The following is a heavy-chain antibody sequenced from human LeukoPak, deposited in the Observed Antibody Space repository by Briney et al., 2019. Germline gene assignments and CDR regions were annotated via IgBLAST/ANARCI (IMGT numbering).Heavy chain of an antibody. D-gene: IGHD3-16*02. CDR3: AKDNDYVWGSYRPYSGMDV. V-gene: IGHV3-23*01. J-gene: IGHJ6*02. CDR2: ISGAGGNT. Sequence: GGSLRLSCAASGFSFSNYAMSWVRQAPGKGLQWVSSISGAGGNTYYADSVKGRFIISRDNSKNTLYLQMNGLRAEDTAVYYCAKDNDYVWGSYRPYSGMDVWGQGTTVTVSS. CDR1: GFSFSNYA.